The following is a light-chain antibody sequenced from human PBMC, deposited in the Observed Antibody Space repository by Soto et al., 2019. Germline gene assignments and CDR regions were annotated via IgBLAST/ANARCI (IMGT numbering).Light chain of an antibody. Sequence: QSALTQPRSVSGSPGQSVTISCTGTSSDVGGYDYVSWYQQHPGKAPKLMIYDVNKRPSGVPDRFSGSKSGNTASLTISGLQAEDEADYYCCSYAGSYTQEVFGGGTKVTVL. CDR1: SSDVGGYDY. J-gene: IGLJ2*01. V-gene: IGLV2-11*01. CDR3: CSYAGSYTQEV. CDR2: DVN.